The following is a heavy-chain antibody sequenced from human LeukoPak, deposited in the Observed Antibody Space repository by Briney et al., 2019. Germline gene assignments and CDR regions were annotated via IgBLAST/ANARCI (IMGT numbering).Heavy chain of an antibody. D-gene: IGHD3-16*01. CDR2: ISYDGSNK. J-gene: IGHJ4*02. CDR1: GFTFSSYA. V-gene: IGHV3-30-3*01. CDR3: ARDWGFDY. Sequence: GRSLRLSCAASGFTFSSYAMHWVRQAPGKGLEWVAVISYDGSNKYYADSVKGRFTISRDNSKNTLYLQMNSLRVEDTAVYYCARDWGFDYWGQGTLVTVSS.